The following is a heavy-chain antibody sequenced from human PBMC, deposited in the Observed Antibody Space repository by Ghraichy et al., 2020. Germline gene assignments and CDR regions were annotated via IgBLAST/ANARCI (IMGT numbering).Heavy chain of an antibody. CDR3: AKDIVAGANYYYYYGMDV. J-gene: IGHJ6*02. Sequence: GGSLRLSCAASGFTFSSYAMSWVRQAPGKGLEWVSAISGSGGSTYYADSVKGRFTISRDNSKNTLYLQMNSLRAEDTAVYYCAKDIVAGANYYYYYGMDVWGQGTTVTVSS. CDR1: GFTFSSYA. D-gene: IGHD5-12*01. CDR2: ISGSGGST. V-gene: IGHV3-23*01.